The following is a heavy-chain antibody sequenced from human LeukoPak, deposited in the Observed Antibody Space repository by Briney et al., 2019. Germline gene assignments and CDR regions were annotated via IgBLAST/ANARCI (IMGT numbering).Heavy chain of an antibody. CDR1: GFTFSSYA. CDR3: AKDGLTYYYGSGSYSDY. Sequence: SGGSLRLSCAASGFTFSSYAMSWVRQAPGKGLEWVSAISGSGGSTYYADSVKGRFTISRDNSKNTLYLQMNSLRAEDTAVYYCAKDGLTYYYGSGSYSDYWGQGTLVTVSS. V-gene: IGHV3-23*01. J-gene: IGHJ4*02. CDR2: ISGSGGST. D-gene: IGHD3-10*01.